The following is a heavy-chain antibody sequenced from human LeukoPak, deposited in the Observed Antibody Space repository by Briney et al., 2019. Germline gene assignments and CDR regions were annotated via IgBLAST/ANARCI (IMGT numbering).Heavy chain of an antibody. CDR1: GGTFSSYA. CDR3: ARDLYGDYEDYFDY. CDR2: IIPIFGTA. J-gene: IGHJ4*02. D-gene: IGHD4-17*01. V-gene: IGHV1-69*06. Sequence: SVKVSCKAPGGTFSSYAISWVRQAPGQGLEWMGGIIPIFGTANYAQKFQGRVTITADKSTSTAYMELSSLRSEDTAVYYCARDLYGDYEDYFDYWGQGTLVTVSS.